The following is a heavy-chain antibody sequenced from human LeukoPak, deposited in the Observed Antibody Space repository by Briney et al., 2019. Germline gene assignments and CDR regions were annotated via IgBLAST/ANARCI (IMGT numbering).Heavy chain of an antibody. J-gene: IGHJ4*02. V-gene: IGHV5-51*01. CDR1: GYSFTTYW. CDR2: IYPDDSDT. CDR3: AREDRVEDTTIITNHFDY. D-gene: IGHD5-18*01. Sequence: GKSLKISCKGSGYSFTTYWIAWVRQMPGKGLEWMGIIYPDDSDTRYSPSFQGQVTISADKSISIAYLQWGSLKASDTAMYYCAREDRVEDTTIITNHFDYWGQGTLVTVSS.